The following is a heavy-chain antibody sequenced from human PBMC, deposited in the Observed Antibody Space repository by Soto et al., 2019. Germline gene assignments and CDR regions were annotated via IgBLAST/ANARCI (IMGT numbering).Heavy chain of an antibody. CDR3: ARGLKRAWLPGAAFDY. CDR1: GGSFSGYY. Sequence: PSETLSLTCAVYGGSFSGYYLSWIRQPPGKGLEWIGEINHSGSTNYNPSLKSRVTISVDTSKNQFSLKLSSVTAADTAVYYCARGLKRAWLPGAAFDYWGQGTLVTVSS. D-gene: IGHD3-9*01. CDR2: INHSGST. V-gene: IGHV4-34*01. J-gene: IGHJ4*02.